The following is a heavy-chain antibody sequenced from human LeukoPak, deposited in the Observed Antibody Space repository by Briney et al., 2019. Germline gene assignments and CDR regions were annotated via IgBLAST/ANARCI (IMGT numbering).Heavy chain of an antibody. CDR2: VYYTGST. J-gene: IGHJ3*02. CDR1: TDSITTYY. CDR3: ARRVVVTPTSLDAFDI. D-gene: IGHD2-21*02. Sequence: SETLSLTCTISTDSITTYYWNWIRQPPGRGLQWIGYVYYTGSTIYDPSLNSRVTISLDTSKRLFSLKLNSVTAADTAVYYCARRVVVTPTSLDAFDIWSQGTMVTVSS. V-gene: IGHV4-59*08.